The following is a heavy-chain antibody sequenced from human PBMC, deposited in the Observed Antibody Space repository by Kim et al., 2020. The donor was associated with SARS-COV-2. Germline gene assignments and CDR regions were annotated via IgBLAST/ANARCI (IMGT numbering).Heavy chain of an antibody. V-gene: IGHV3-23*01. Sequence: SADPVKRRFPISRDNSKNTLYLQMNSLRAEDTAVYYCAKPPRGAVASSDYWGQGTLVTVSS. J-gene: IGHJ4*02. D-gene: IGHD6-19*01. CDR3: AKPPRGAVASSDY.